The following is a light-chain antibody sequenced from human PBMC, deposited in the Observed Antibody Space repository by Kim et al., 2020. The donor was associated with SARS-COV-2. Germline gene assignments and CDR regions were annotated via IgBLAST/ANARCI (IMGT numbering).Light chain of an antibody. CDR3: QQYDQWPFT. J-gene: IGKJ4*01. CDR1: QSVHRN. Sequence: EVVLTQSPATLSVSPGESVTLSCRASQSVHRNLAWYQQKPGQAPSLLIDDASNRATGIPARFSGSGSGTEFTLTISSLQPDDSAVYYCQQYDQWPFTFGGGTKVDIK. V-gene: IGKV3-15*01. CDR2: DAS.